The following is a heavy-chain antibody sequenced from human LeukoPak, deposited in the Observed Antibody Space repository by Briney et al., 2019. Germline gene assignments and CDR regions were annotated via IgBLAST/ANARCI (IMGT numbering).Heavy chain of an antibody. D-gene: IGHD5-18*01. Sequence: GGSLRLSCAASGFTFSTYLMHWVRQAPGKGLVWVSRINTDGSSASYADSVKGRFTISRDNAKNTLYVQMNSLRAEDTAVYYWAKEGRVTGPYFDYWGQGTLVTVSS. CDR1: GFTFSTYL. CDR2: INTDGSSA. V-gene: IGHV3-74*01. J-gene: IGHJ4*02. CDR3: AKEGRVTGPYFDY.